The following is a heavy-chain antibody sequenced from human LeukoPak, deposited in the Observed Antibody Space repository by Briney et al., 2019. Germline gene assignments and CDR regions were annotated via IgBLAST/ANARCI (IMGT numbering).Heavy chain of an antibody. CDR3: TSRLYYDILTGEPLDAFDI. D-gene: IGHD3-9*01. Sequence: GGSLKLSCAASGFTFSGSAMHWVRQASGKGLEWVGRIRSKANSYATAYAASVKGRFTISRDDSKNTAYLQVNSLKTEDTAVYYCTSRLYYDILTGEPLDAFDIWGQGTMVTVSS. CDR1: GFTFSGSA. V-gene: IGHV3-73*01. CDR2: IRSKANSYAT. J-gene: IGHJ3*02.